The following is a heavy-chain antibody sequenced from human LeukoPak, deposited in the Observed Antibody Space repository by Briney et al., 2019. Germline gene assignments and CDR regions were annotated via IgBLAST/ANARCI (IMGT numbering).Heavy chain of an antibody. CDR3: PRLRNWRGGAFYPPDS. CDR2: TSGSVGAV. Sequence: PGGSLRLSCKGSEFTLSNYEMTWVRQAPGKGLEWVSYTSGSVGAVFYADSVKGRFTTSRDNDRNSLYLQMDSLRAEDTAVYYCPRLRNWRGGAFYPPDSWGRGALVTVSS. V-gene: IGHV3-48*03. D-gene: IGHD1-1*01. CDR1: EFTLSNYE. J-gene: IGHJ4*02.